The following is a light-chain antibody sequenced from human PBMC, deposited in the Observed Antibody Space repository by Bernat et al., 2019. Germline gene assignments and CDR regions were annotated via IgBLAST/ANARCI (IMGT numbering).Light chain of an antibody. CDR2: EVN. CDR1: SSDIGDYNY. J-gene: IGLJ2*01. CDR3: ISYSGNNYVA. Sequence: QSALTPPPSASGSPGQSVTLSCTGTSSDIGDYNYVSWYQQHPGKAPKLIIYEVNKRPSGVPDRFSASKSGHTASLTVSGLQAEDEADYYCISYSGNNYVAFGGGTKLTVL. V-gene: IGLV2-8*01.